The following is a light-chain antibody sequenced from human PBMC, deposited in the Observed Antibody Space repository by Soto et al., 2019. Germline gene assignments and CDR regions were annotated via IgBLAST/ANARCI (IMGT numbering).Light chain of an antibody. CDR3: QQRSNWPSIT. J-gene: IGKJ5*01. Sequence: EIVLTQSPATLSLSPGERATLSCSASQSVSSYLAWYQQKPGQAPRLVIYDASTRATGIPARFSGSGSGTDFTLSISSLEPEDFAVYYCQQRSNWPSITFGQGTRREIK. CDR1: QSVSSY. V-gene: IGKV3-11*01. CDR2: DAS.